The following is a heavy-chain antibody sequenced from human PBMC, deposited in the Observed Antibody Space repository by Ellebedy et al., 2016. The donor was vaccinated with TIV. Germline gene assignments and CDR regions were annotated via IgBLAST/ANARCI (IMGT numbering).Heavy chain of an antibody. V-gene: IGHV1-18*04. CDR2: ISAYTGDS. D-gene: IGHD5/OR15-5a*01. J-gene: IGHJ4*02. CDR1: GYTFTDYF. CDR3: ARDMVQGMVSRYLWFDY. Sequence: ASVKVSCKASGYTFTDYFMHWVRQAPGQGLEWMGWISAYTGDSDYAQKFQGRVTVTTDTSTNTAYLELRSLRSDDTAVYYCARDMVQGMVSRYLWFDYWGQGTRVTVSS.